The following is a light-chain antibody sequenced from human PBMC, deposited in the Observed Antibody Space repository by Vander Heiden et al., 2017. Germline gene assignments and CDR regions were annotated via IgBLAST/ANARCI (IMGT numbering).Light chain of an antibody. Sequence: DIQMTQSPSTLSASVGDRVTITCRASRSITSWLAWYQQKPGKAPKLLIYKATSLQSGVPSRFSGSGSGTEFTLTISSLQPDDFASYSCQNYNSYSLSFGGGTKVEI. V-gene: IGKV1-5*03. CDR1: RSITSW. J-gene: IGKJ4*01. CDR3: QNYNSYSLS. CDR2: KAT.